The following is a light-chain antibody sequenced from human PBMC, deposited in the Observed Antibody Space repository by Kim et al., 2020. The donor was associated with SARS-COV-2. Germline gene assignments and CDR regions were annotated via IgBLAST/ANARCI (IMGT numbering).Light chain of an antibody. CDR1: SGSSASNY. CDR2: EDS. J-gene: IGLJ3*02. V-gene: IGLV6-57*01. CDR3: QSYDSNNGV. Sequence: GNTVTVSCTRSSGSSASNYVQWYLQRPGSSPTTMIYEDSKRPSRVPDRFSGSIDSSYNSASLTISGLKAEDEADYFCQSYDSNNGVFGGGTQLNVL.